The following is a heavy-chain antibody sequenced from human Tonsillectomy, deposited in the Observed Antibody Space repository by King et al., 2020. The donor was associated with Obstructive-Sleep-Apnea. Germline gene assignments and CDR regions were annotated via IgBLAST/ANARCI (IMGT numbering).Heavy chain of an antibody. V-gene: IGHV5-51*01. D-gene: IGHD5-24*01. Sequence: VQLVESGAEVKKPGESLKISCKGSGYSFTSYWIGWVRQMPGKGLECMGIIYPGDSDTRYSPYFQGEVTISADKSISTAYLQWSSLKASDTAIYSCARLGVGAMATADSFDIWGQGTMVTVSS. CDR2: IYPGDSDT. J-gene: IGHJ3*02. CDR3: ARLGVGAMATADSFDI. CDR1: GYSFTSYW.